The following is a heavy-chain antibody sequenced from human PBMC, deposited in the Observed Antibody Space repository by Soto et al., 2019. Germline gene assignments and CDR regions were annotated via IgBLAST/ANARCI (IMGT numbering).Heavy chain of an antibody. Sequence: PSETLALTCTVSGGSISSYYWSWIRQPPGKGLEWIGYIYYSGSTNYNPSLKSRVTISVDTSKNQFSLKLSSVTAADTAVYYCAGTYDFWSGYYLGSNWFDPWGQGTLVT. J-gene: IGHJ5*02. CDR1: GGSISSYY. CDR2: IYYSGST. D-gene: IGHD3-3*01. V-gene: IGHV4-59*08. CDR3: AGTYDFWSGYYLGSNWFDP.